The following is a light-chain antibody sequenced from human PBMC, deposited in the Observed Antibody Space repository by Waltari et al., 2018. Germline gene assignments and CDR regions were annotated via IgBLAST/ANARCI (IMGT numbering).Light chain of an antibody. Sequence: EIILTQSPGPLSLSPGERATLSCRASQSISKYLAWYQQKPGQAPRLVSYDTSTRATGIPDRFSGSGSGTDFSLTISRLEPEDFAVYYCQKYVNLPATFGQGTKVEIK. V-gene: IGKV3-20*01. CDR2: DTS. CDR3: QKYVNLPAT. J-gene: IGKJ1*01. CDR1: QSISKY.